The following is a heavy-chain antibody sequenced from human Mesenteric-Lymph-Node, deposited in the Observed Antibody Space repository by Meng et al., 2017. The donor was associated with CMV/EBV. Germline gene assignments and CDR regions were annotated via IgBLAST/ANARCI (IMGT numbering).Heavy chain of an antibody. CDR2: ISYDGSNK. CDR1: GFTFSSYA. D-gene: IGHD2-15*01. J-gene: IGHJ4*02. CDR3: AREVVVVAARYFDY. V-gene: IGHV3-30*04. Sequence: GESLKISCAASGFTFSSYAMHWVRQAPGKGLEWVAVISYDGSNKYYADSVKGRFTISRDNSKNTLYLQMNSLRAEDTAVYYCAREVVVVAARYFDYWGQGTLVTVSS.